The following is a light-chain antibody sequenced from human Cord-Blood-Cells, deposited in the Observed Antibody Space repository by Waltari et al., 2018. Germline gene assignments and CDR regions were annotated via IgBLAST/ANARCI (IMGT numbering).Light chain of an antibody. J-gene: IGKJ1*01. Sequence: DIQMTQSPSSLSASVGDIVTITCRASQSISSYLNWYQQKPGKAPKLLIYAASSLQSGVPSRFSGSGSGTDFTLTISSLQPEYFATYYCQQSYSTPWTFGQGTKVEIK. V-gene: IGKV1-39*01. CDR1: QSISSY. CDR2: AAS. CDR3: QQSYSTPWT.